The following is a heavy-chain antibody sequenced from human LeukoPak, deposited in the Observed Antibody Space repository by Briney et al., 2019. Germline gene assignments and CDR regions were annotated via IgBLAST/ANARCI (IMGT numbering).Heavy chain of an antibody. J-gene: IGHJ4*02. Sequence: GGSLRLSCAASGFTFSNNYMSWVRQAPGKRLEWVSILYVDGSTYYADSVKGRFTISRDNSKNTLYLQMNSLTAEDTAVYYCASDGVSRFDYWGQGTLVAVSS. D-gene: IGHD3-16*01. CDR2: LYVDGST. CDR1: GFTFSNNY. V-gene: IGHV3-53*01. CDR3: ASDGVSRFDY.